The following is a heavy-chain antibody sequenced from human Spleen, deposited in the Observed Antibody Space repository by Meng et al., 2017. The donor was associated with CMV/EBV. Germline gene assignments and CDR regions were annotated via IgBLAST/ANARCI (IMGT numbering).Heavy chain of an antibody. CDR2: INLNSGGT. V-gene: IGHV1-2*02. J-gene: IGHJ4*03. Sequence: ASVKVSCKASGYTFSGYYIHSVRQAPGPGLECMGWINLNSGGTRSAQKFQGGVTVTRDTSISTAYMELRSLRSDDTAMYYCASTSSGFGVVLDYWGPGTTVTVSS. CDR3: ASTSSGFGVVLDY. D-gene: IGHD3-3*01. CDR1: GYTFSGYY.